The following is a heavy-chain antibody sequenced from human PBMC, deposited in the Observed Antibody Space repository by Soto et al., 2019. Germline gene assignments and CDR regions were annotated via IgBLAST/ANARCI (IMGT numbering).Heavy chain of an antibody. Sequence: GGSLRLSCAASGFTFSSYGMHWVRQAPGKGLEWVAVIWYDGSNKYYADSVKGRFTISRDNSKNTLYLQMNSLRAEDTAVYYCARARTERLAYCGGDCYSDFDYWGQGTLVTVSS. CDR2: IWYDGSNK. V-gene: IGHV3-33*01. CDR3: ARARTERLAYCGGDCYSDFDY. D-gene: IGHD2-21*02. CDR1: GFTFSSYG. J-gene: IGHJ4*02.